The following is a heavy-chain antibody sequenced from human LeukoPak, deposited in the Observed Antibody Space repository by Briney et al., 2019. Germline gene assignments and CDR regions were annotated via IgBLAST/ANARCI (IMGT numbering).Heavy chain of an antibody. V-gene: IGHV4-34*01. CDR2: IHYTGAT. J-gene: IGHJ4*02. D-gene: IGHD3-9*01. Sequence: SETQSLTCAVYGGSFSGYYWSWIRQTPGRGLEWVGEIHYTGATSYNPSLKSRATISTDTSKNQFSLRLSSVTAADTAVYYCARGNILTGYCFDFWGQGALVTVSS. CDR3: ARGNILTGYCFDF. CDR1: GGSFSGYY.